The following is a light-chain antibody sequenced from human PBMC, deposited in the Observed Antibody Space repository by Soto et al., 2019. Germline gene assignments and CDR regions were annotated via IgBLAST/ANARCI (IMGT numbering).Light chain of an antibody. J-gene: IGKJ1*01. Sequence: DIPMTQSPSTLSGSVGDRVTIICRASQTISSWLAWYQQKPGKAPKLLIYKASTLKSGVPSRFSGSGSGTEFTLTISSLQPDDFATYYCQHYNSYSEAFGQGTKVELK. V-gene: IGKV1-5*03. CDR1: QTISSW. CDR3: QHYNSYSEA. CDR2: KAS.